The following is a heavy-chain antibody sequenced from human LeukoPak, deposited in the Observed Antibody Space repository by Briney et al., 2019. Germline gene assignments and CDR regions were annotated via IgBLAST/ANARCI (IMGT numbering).Heavy chain of an antibody. J-gene: IGHJ3*02. Sequence: SETLSLTCTVSGGSISSSSYYWGWIRQPPGRGLEWIGSFYYSGSTYYNPSLRSRVTISVDTSKNQFSLRLSSVTATDTAVYYCARELLWFGESRVDAIDIWGQGTMVTVSS. D-gene: IGHD3-10*01. CDR2: FYYSGST. CDR3: ARELLWFGESRVDAIDI. CDR1: GGSISSSSYY. V-gene: IGHV4-39*01.